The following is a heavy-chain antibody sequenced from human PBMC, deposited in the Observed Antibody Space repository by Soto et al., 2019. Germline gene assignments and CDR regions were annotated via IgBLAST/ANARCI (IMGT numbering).Heavy chain of an antibody. CDR2: ASGRGDRT. CDR1: GFTFSSYS. V-gene: IGHV3-23*04. CDR3: AKDMGTGWEHYQLFDY. D-gene: IGHD1-26*01. Sequence: EVQLVQSGGGLVQPGGSLGLSCTASGFTFSSYSMTWVRLSPGKGLEWVSAASGRGDRTYYADSVSGRFTISRDNSKNTLFLQMNNLRVEDTAIYYCAKDMGTGWEHYQLFDYWGQGILVTVSS. J-gene: IGHJ4*02.